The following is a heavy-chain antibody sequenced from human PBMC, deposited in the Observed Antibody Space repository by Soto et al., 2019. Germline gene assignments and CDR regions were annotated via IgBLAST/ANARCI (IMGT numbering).Heavy chain of an antibody. CDR2: IYYSGST. CDR3: ARDSDPVVTLYFDL. D-gene: IGHD2-21*02. CDR1: GGSISSGGYY. V-gene: IGHV4-31*03. J-gene: IGHJ2*01. Sequence: QVQLQESGPGLVKPSQTLSLTCTVSGGSISSGGYYWSWIRQHPGKGLEWIGYIYYSGSTYYNPSLKSRVSVSVDTSKTQFSLKLSSVTAADTAVYYCARDSDPVVTLYFDLWGRGTLVTVSS.